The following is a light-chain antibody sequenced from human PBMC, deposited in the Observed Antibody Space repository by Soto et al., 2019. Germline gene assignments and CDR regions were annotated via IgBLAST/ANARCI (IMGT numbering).Light chain of an antibody. CDR3: QAWDTGTVI. Sequence: SYELTQPPSVSVSQGQTASITCSGDNLGDKYACWYQQKPGQSPVLVVYQDRKRPSGIPERFSGSNSGNTATLTISGTQAMDEADYYCQAWDTGTVIFGGGTQLTVL. CDR1: NLGDKY. V-gene: IGLV3-1*01. CDR2: QDR. J-gene: IGLJ2*01.